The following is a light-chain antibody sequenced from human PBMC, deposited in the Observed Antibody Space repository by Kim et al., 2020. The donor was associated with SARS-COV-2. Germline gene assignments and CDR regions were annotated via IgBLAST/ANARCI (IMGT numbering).Light chain of an antibody. Sequence: DIQMTQSPSSLSASVGDRVTITCRASQTTSSWLAWYQQKAGKAPKLLIYKASSLGSGVPSRFSGSGSGTEFTLTISSLQPDDFATYYCQQYKSYPVTFGQGTKLEI. V-gene: IGKV1-5*03. CDR1: QTTSSW. J-gene: IGKJ2*01. CDR3: QQYKSYPVT. CDR2: KAS.